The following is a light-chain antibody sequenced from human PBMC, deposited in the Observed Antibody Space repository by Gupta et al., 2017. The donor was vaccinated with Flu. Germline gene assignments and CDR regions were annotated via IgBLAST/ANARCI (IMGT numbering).Light chain of an antibody. CDR3: QQYKNWPPWT. Sequence: EIVMTQSPATLSVSPGERATLSCRASQSVSSNLAWYQQKPGQAPRLLIYGASTRATGIPARFSGSVYGIEFTLTISSLQSEDFAVYYCQQYKNWPPWTFGQGTKVEI. CDR2: GAS. J-gene: IGKJ1*01. V-gene: IGKV3-15*01. CDR1: QSVSSN.